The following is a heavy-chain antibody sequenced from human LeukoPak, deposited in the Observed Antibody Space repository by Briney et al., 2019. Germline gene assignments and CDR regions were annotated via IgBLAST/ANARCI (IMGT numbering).Heavy chain of an antibody. CDR2: ISGSGGST. Sequence: GGSLRLSCAASGFTFSTCAMNWVRQAPGKGLEWVSAISGSGGSTYYADSVKGRFTISRDNSKNTLYLQMNSLRAEDTAVYYCAKSQYEQWLDPFSWGQGTLVTVSS. CDR3: AKSQYEQWLDPFS. J-gene: IGHJ5*02. CDR1: GFTFSTCA. V-gene: IGHV3-23*01. D-gene: IGHD6-19*01.